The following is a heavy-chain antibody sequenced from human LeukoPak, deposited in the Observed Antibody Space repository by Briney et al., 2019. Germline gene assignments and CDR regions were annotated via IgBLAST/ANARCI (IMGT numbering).Heavy chain of an antibody. CDR2: FGTRSTSI. D-gene: IGHD3-22*01. J-gene: IGHJ4*02. CDR1: GFPFKGYS. V-gene: IGHV3-21*01. CDR3: AREVSEGFDF. Sequence: GSLGLSCTASGFPFKGYSMNWIRQAPGKGLEWVSSFGTRSTSIYHAGSVKGRFAISRDNAKNSLYLQMNSLRAEDTALYYCAREVSEGFDFWGQGTLVTVSS.